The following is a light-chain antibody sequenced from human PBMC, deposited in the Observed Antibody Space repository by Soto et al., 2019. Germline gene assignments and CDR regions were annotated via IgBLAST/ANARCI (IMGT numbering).Light chain of an antibody. J-gene: IGLJ2*01. CDR3: SSYAGSDNLV. CDR1: SSDVGGYNY. Sequence: QSALTQPPSASGSPGQSVTISCTGTSSDVGGYNYVSWYQQLPGKAPKLMIYEVSKRPSGVPDRFSGSKSGTTASLTVSGLKAEDEADYYCSSYAGSDNLVFGGGTQLTVL. V-gene: IGLV2-8*01. CDR2: EVS.